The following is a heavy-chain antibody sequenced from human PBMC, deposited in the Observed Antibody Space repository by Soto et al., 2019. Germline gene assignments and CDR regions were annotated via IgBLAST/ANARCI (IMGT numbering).Heavy chain of an antibody. D-gene: IGHD3-3*01. V-gene: IGHV3-64D*08. Sequence: GGAPKPPCSTPGFPFSSYSMALGRPAPGKGQEYVSAISSNGGSTYYADSVKGRFTISRDNSKNTLYLQMSSLRAEDTAVYYCVKGPTYDFWSGYSNWFDPWGQGTLVTVSS. CDR1: GFPFSSYS. CDR2: ISSNGGST. J-gene: IGHJ5*02. CDR3: VKGPTYDFWSGYSNWFDP.